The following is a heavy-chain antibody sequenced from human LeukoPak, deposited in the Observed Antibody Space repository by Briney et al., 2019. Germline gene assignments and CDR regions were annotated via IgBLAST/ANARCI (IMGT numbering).Heavy chain of an antibody. Sequence: GGSLRLSCAASGFTFSSYSMNWVRQAPGKGLEWVSSISSSSSYIYYADSVKGRFTISRDNAKNTLYLQMNSLRAEDTAVYYCARDRYDFWSGYEDYWGQGTLVTVSS. CDR1: GFTFSSYS. CDR3: ARDRYDFWSGYEDY. J-gene: IGHJ4*02. CDR2: ISSSSSYI. V-gene: IGHV3-21*01. D-gene: IGHD3-3*01.